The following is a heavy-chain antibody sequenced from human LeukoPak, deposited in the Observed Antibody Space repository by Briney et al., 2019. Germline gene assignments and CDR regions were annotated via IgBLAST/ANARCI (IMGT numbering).Heavy chain of an antibody. J-gene: IGHJ6*03. V-gene: IGHV1-18*01. CDR2: ISTYNGKA. Sequence: ASVKVSCKASGYTFTNYGLSWVRQAPGQGLEWMGWISTYNGKANYVEKLQGRVTMTTDTSTSTAYMEMRSLRSDDTAVYYCARDKRVGSVEGSNMDVWGKGTTVTVSS. CDR3: ARDKRVGSVEGSNMDV. CDR1: GYTFTNYG. D-gene: IGHD4-23*01.